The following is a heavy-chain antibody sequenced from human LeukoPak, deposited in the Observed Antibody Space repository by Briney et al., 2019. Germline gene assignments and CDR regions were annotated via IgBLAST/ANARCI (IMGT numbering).Heavy chain of an antibody. V-gene: IGHV1-2*02. Sequence: ASVKVSCKASGYTFTGYYMHWVRQAPGQGLEWMGWINPNSGGTNYAQKFQGRVTMTRDTSISTAYMELSRLRSDDTAVYYCARGSWITMIVVVAGAEGWFAPWGQGTLVTVSS. D-gene: IGHD3-22*01. CDR1: GYTFTGYY. J-gene: IGHJ5*02. CDR3: ARGSWITMIVVVAGAEGWFAP. CDR2: INPNSGGT.